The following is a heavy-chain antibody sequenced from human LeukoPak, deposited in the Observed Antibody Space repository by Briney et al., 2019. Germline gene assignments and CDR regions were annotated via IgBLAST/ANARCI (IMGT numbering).Heavy chain of an antibody. D-gene: IGHD3-10*01. CDR2: IRYDGSNK. J-gene: IGHJ4*02. V-gene: IGHV3-30*02. CDR1: GFTFSSYG. CDR3: AKDLSVLLWFGELYPFDY. Sequence: GGSLRLSCAASGFTFSSYGMHWVRQAPGKGLEWVAFIRYDGSNKYYADSVKGRFTISRDNSKNTLYLQMNSLRAEDTAVYYCAKDLSVLLWFGELYPFDYWGQGTLVTVSS.